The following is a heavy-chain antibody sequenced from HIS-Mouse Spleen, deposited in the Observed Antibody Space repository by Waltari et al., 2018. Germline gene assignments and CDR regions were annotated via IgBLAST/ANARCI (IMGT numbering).Heavy chain of an antibody. D-gene: IGHD1-1*01. Sequence: QVQLQQWGAGLLKPSETLSLTCAVYGGSFSGYYWSWIRQPPGKGLEWIGEINHSGSTNHTPSLKSRVTISVDTSKNQFSLKLSSVTAADTAVYYCATTGPYWYFDLWGRGTLVTVSS. CDR3: ATTGPYWYFDL. J-gene: IGHJ2*01. V-gene: IGHV4-34*01. CDR2: INHSGST. CDR1: GGSFSGYY.